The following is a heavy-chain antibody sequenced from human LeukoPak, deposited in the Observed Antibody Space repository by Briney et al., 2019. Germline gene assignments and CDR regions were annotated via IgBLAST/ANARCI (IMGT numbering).Heavy chain of an antibody. CDR2: INHSGST. CDR1: GGSFSGYY. J-gene: IGHJ4*02. V-gene: IGHV4-34*01. D-gene: IGHD2-2*01. CDR3: AREGQLLSGGSDFDS. Sequence: SETLSLTCAVYGGSFSGYYWSWIRQPPGKGLERIGEINHSGSTNYNPSLKSRVTISVDTSKNQFSLKLSSVTAADTAVYYCAREGQLLSGGSDFDSWGQGTLVTVSS.